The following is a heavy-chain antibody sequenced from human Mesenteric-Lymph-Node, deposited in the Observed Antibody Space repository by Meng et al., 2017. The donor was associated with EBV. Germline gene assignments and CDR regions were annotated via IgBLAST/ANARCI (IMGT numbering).Heavy chain of an antibody. J-gene: IGHJ4*02. V-gene: IGHV4-30-4*01. Sequence: PATGPVTPPHTLPPPCTFSPSGTANYWGGIPHPPGKGLEWVGYIYYSGNTYYTPSLKSRRTMSIDTSKGQFSLKLASVTAADTAVYYCARLIYSGNNYPTVFDYWGQGTLVTVSS. CDR3: ARLIYSGNNYPTVFDY. CDR2: IYYSGNT. CDR1: PSGTANY. D-gene: IGHD5-12*01.